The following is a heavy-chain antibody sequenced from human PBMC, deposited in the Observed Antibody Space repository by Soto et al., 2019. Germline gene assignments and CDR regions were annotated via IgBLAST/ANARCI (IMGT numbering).Heavy chain of an antibody. CDR3: ARETSYDFWSGPQTMDV. CDR1: GFTFSSYV. V-gene: IGHV3-33*01. Sequence: VQLVESGGGVVQPGTSLRLSCAPSGFTFSSYVMHWVRQAPGKGLEWVAVVHYDGTKKYYADSVRGRFTIPRDNSENILYLQMNSLRPDDTAVYFCARETSYDFWSGPQTMDVWGQGTTVTVSS. J-gene: IGHJ6*02. CDR2: VHYDGTKK. D-gene: IGHD3-3*01.